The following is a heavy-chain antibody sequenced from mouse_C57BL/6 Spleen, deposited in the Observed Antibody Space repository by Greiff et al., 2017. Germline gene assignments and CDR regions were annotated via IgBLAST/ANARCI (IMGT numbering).Heavy chain of an antibody. CDR3: ARSTTVVAEGYFDY. CDR1: GYAFSSSW. D-gene: IGHD1-1*01. J-gene: IGHJ2*01. CDR2: IYPGDGDT. V-gene: IGHV1-82*01. Sequence: VQLQQSGPELVKPGASVKISCKASGYAFSSSWMNWVKQRPGKGLEWIGRIYPGDGDTNYNGKFKGKATLTADKSSSTAYMQLSSLTSEDSAVYFCARSTTVVAEGYFDYWGQGTTRTVSS.